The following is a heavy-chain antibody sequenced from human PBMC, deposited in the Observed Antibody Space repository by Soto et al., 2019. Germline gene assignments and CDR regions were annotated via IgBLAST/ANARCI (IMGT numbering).Heavy chain of an antibody. V-gene: IGHV1-46*01. Sequence: ASVKVSCKASGYTFTSYYMHWVRQAPGQGLEWMGIINPSGGNTSYAQKFQGRVTMTEDTSTDTAYMELSSLRSEDTAVYYCATGGIEQLVLCYWGQGTLVTVSS. J-gene: IGHJ4*02. D-gene: IGHD6-6*01. CDR2: INPSGGNT. CDR1: GYTFTSYY. CDR3: ATGGIEQLVLCY.